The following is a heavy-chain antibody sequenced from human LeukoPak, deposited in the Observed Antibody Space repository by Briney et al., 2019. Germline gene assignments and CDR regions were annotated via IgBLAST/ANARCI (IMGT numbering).Heavy chain of an antibody. V-gene: IGHV1-69*06. J-gene: IGHJ6*04. Sequence: GSSVKVSCKASGGTFSSYAISWVRQAPGQGLEWMGGIIPIFGTANCAQKFQGRVTITADKSTSTAYMELSSLRSEDTAVYYCSSSWYGGVYYGMDVWGKGTTVTVSS. CDR1: GGTFSSYA. CDR2: IIPIFGTA. CDR3: SSSWYGGVYYGMDV. D-gene: IGHD6-13*01.